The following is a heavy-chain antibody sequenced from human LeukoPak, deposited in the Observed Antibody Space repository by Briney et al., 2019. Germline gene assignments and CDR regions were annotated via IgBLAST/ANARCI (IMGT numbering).Heavy chain of an antibody. D-gene: IGHD3-16*02. CDR3: ARDSYDYVWGSYRSSYFDS. CDR2: ISSSGGTI. V-gene: IGHV3-11*01. J-gene: IGHJ4*02. Sequence: GGSLRLSCAASGFTFTDYYMSWIRQTPGKGLEWISYISSSGGTIYYADSVKGRFTISRDNARKSLFLQMNTLRAEDTAVYYCARDSYDYVWGSYRSSYFDSWGQGTLVTVSS. CDR1: GFTFTDYY.